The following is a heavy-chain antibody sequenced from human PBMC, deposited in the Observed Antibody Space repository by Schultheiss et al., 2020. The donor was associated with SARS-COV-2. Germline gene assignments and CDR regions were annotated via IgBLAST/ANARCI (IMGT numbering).Heavy chain of an antibody. D-gene: IGHD3-22*01. J-gene: IGHJ4*02. V-gene: IGHV4-39*07. CDR1: GGSISSSSYY. CDR3: ARVGAYYYDSSGYYPD. Sequence: SETLSLTCTVSGGSISSSSYYWGWIRQPPGKGLEWIGEINHSGSTNYNPSLKSRVTISVDTSKNQFSLKLSSVTAADTAVYYCARVGAYYYDSSGYYPDWGQGTLVTVSS. CDR2: INHSGST.